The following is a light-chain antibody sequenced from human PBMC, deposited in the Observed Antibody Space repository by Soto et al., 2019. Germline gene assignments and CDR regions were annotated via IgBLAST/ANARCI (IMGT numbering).Light chain of an antibody. CDR3: QQTYSTLFT. V-gene: IGKV1-39*01. J-gene: IGKJ3*01. Sequence: DIQMTQSPSSLSASVGDRVTITCRASQSITRDLNWYQQRSGKAPKLLIFAASSLQRGVPSRFSGSGSGTDFTLTISSLQPDDFATYYCQQTYSTLFTFXPGTKVDIK. CDR1: QSITRD. CDR2: AAS.